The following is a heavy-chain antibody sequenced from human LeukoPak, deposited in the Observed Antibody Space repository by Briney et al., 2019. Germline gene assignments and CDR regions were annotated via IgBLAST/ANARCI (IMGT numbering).Heavy chain of an antibody. CDR2: MFHSGST. J-gene: IGHJ4*02. CDR1: GYSISSGYY. D-gene: IGHD1-20*01. Sequence: PSETLSLTCTVSGYSISSGYYWGWIRQPPGKGLEWIGSMFHSGSTYYNPSLKSRVTMSVDTSKNQFSLKLSSVTAADTAVYYCARVRYNWNRDVDYWGQGTLVTVSS. V-gene: IGHV4-38-2*02. CDR3: ARVRYNWNRDVDY.